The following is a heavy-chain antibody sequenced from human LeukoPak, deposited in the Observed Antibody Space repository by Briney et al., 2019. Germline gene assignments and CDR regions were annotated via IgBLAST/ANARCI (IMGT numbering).Heavy chain of an antibody. Sequence: PSETLTLTCTASGVTFSSYYLSWIRQPPGKGLEWIGRIYTSGSTNYNPSPKSRVTMSVDTSKNQFSLKLSSVTAADTAVYYCARDKIVGDIVVVPGASGWFDPWGQGTLVTVSS. CDR1: GVTFSSYY. D-gene: IGHD2-2*01. CDR3: ARDKIVGDIVVVPGASGWFDP. CDR2: IYTSGST. J-gene: IGHJ5*02. V-gene: IGHV4-4*07.